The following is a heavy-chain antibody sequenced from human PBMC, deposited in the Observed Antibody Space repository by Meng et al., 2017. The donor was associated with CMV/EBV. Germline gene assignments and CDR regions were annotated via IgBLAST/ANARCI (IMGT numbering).Heavy chain of an antibody. D-gene: IGHD1-1*01. CDR1: GDPISSYY. Sequence: GSLRLSCTVSGDPISSYYWSWIRQPPGKGLEWMGYIYYSGSTNYNPSLKSRVTISVDTSKNQFPLKPSSVTAADTAVYYCARGFSGTPYYFDYWGQGTLVTVSS. CDR3: ARGFSGTPYYFDY. V-gene: IGHV4-59*01. J-gene: IGHJ4*02. CDR2: IYYSGST.